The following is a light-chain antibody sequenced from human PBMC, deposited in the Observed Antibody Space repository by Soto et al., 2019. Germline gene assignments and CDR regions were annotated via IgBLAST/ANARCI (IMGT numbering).Light chain of an antibody. CDR2: GAS. V-gene: IGKV3-20*01. CDR3: QQYGSSPFT. J-gene: IGKJ3*01. Sequence: EIVLTQSPGTLSLCPGERATLSCRASQSVSSSYLAWYQQKPGQAPRLLSSGASSRATGIPDRFSGSGSGTDFTLTISRLEPEDFAVYYCQQYGSSPFTFGPGTKVDIK. CDR1: QSVSSSY.